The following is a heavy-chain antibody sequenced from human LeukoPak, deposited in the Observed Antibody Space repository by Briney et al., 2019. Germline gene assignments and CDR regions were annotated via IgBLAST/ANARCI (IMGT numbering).Heavy chain of an antibody. CDR2: ISGSGGST. CDR1: GFAFSSYA. V-gene: IGHV3-23*01. Sequence: GGSLRLSCAASGFAFSSYAMRWVRQAPGKGLEWVSAISGSGGSTYYADSVKGRFTISRDNSKNTLYLQMNSLRAEDTAVYYCAKVEMATITGSTDYWGQGTLVTVSS. CDR3: AKVEMATITGSTDY. J-gene: IGHJ4*02. D-gene: IGHD5-24*01.